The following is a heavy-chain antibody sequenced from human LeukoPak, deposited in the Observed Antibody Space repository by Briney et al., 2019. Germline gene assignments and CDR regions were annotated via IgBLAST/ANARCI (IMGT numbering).Heavy chain of an antibody. CDR3: ARVEGYCSSTSCYRYFDY. V-gene: IGHV3-74*01. J-gene: IGHJ4*02. D-gene: IGHD2-2*02. CDR1: GFTFSSYW. Sequence: PGGPLRLSCAASGFTFSSYWMHWVRQAPGKGLVWVSRINSDGSSTSYADSVKGRFTISRDNAKNTLYLQMNSLRAEDTAVYYCARVEGYCSSTSCYRYFDYWGQGTLVTVSS. CDR2: INSDGSST.